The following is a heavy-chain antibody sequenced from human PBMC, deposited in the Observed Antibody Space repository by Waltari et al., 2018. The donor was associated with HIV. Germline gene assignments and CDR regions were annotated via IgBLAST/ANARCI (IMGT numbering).Heavy chain of an antibody. D-gene: IGHD5-18*01. V-gene: IGHV4-39*01. CDR2: IYYRGST. Sequence: QLQLQESGPGLVKPSETLSLTCTVPGGSISSSSYYWGWIRPPPGKGLEWIGSIYYRGSTYYNPSLKCRVTISVDTSKNQFSLKLSSVTAADTAVYYCARHGRQLWLHPAYYFDYWGQGTLVTVSS. CDR1: GGSISSSSYY. J-gene: IGHJ4*02. CDR3: ARHGRQLWLHPAYYFDY.